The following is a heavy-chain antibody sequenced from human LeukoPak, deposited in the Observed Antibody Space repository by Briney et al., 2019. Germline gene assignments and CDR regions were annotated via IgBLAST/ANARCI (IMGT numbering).Heavy chain of an antibody. Sequence: ASVKVSCKASGYTFTSYDINWVRQATGQGLEWMGWMNPNSGNTGYAQKFQGRVTMTRNTSISTAYMELSSLRSEDTAVYYCARGLRATMVRGVTSYYFDYWGQGTLVTVSS. CDR2: MNPNSGNT. CDR3: ARGLRATMVRGVTSYYFDY. J-gene: IGHJ4*02. CDR1: GYTFTSYD. V-gene: IGHV1-8*01. D-gene: IGHD3-10*01.